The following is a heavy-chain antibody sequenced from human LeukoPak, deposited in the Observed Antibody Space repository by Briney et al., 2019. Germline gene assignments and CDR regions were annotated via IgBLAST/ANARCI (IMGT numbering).Heavy chain of an antibody. J-gene: IGHJ4*02. CDR1: GFTFGDYA. D-gene: IGHD3-10*01. Sequence: TGGSLRLSCTTSGFTFGDYAMVWVRQTPERGLECVGSIREKASGGTTEYPASVKGRFTVSRDDSRSIAYLQLDSRRSEGSAVYYCSKWRVTSMVYSWGQGTLVTVSS. CDR3: SKWRVTSMVYS. V-gene: IGHV3-49*04. CDR2: IREKASGGTT.